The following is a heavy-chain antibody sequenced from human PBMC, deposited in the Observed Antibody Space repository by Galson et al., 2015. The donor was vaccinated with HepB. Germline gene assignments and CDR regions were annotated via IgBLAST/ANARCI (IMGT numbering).Heavy chain of an antibody. CDR2: INSDGSST. CDR3: PARLLHSGGMDV. CDR1: GFTFSSYW. J-gene: IGHJ6*02. Sequence: SLRLSCAASGFTFSSYWMHWVRQAPGKGLVWVSRINSDGSSTSYAGSVKGRFTISRDNAKNTLYLQMNSLRAEDTAVYYCPARLLHSGGMDVWGQGTTVTVSS. V-gene: IGHV3-74*01. D-gene: IGHD3-10*01.